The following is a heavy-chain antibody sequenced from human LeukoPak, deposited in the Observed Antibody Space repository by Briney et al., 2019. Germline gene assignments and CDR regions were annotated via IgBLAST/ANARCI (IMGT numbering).Heavy chain of an antibody. CDR1: GYSFTSYW. D-gene: IGHD6-13*01. Sequence: GESLKISCKGSGYSFTSYWIGWVRPLPGKGLEWMGIIYPGDSDTRYSPSFQGQVTISADKSISTAYLQWSSLKASDTAMYYCARQIAAAGTGWFDPWGQGTLVTVSS. CDR3: ARQIAAAGTGWFDP. V-gene: IGHV5-51*01. CDR2: IYPGDSDT. J-gene: IGHJ5*02.